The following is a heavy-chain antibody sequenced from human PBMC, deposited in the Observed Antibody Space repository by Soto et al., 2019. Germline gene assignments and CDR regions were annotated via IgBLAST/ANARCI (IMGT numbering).Heavy chain of an antibody. CDR1: GYTFTSYG. D-gene: IGHD4-17*01. J-gene: IGHJ6*03. V-gene: IGHV1-18*01. CDR2: ISAYNGNT. Sequence: ASVKVSCKAPGYTFTSYGISWVRQAPGQGLEWMGWISAYNGNTNYAQKLQGRVTMTTDTSTSTAHMELRSLRSDDTAVYYCARGDREYGDSYYMDVWGKGTTVNVS. CDR3: ARGDREYGDSYYMDV.